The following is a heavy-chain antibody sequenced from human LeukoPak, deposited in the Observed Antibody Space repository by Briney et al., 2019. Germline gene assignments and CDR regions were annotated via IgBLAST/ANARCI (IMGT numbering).Heavy chain of an antibody. D-gene: IGHD2-15*01. J-gene: IGHJ3*02. V-gene: IGHV4-39*07. CDR3: ARDLYCSSGSCYSTAFDI. CDR2: MYYSGNT. Sequence: PSETLSLTCTVSGVSISSTTYFWGWIRQPPGTGLEWIGSMYYSGNTYYNPSLKSRVTISVDTSKNQFSLKLNSVTAADSAVYYCARDLYCSSGSCYSTAFDIWGQGTMVTASS. CDR1: GVSISSTTYF.